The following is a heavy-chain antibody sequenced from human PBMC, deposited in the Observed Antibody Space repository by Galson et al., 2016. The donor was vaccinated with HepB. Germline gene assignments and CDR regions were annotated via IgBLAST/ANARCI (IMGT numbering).Heavy chain of an antibody. J-gene: IGHJ4*02. CDR1: GFTFDEYA. CDR2: ISWNSDSI. CDR3: AKGSPGTAVPKPLTD. Sequence: SLRLSCAASGFTFDEYAMHWVRQAPGTGLEWVSGISWNSDSIGYADSVRGRFTITRDNAKNSRYLQMNSLRPEDTALYYCAKGSPGTAVPKPLTDWGQGTLVTVSS. D-gene: IGHD6-19*01. V-gene: IGHV3-9*01.